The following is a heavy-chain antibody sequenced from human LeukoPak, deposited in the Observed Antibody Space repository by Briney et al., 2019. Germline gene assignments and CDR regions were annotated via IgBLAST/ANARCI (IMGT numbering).Heavy chain of an antibody. V-gene: IGHV3-23*01. J-gene: IGHJ6*02. CDR3: AKDVSVVPAASPAYYGMDI. CDR1: GLTFSSYA. Sequence: GGSLRLSCAASGLTFSSYAMSWVRQAPGKGLEWVSAISGSGGSTYYADSVKGRFTISGDNSKNTLYLQMNSLRAEDTAVYYCAKDVSVVPAASPAYYGMDIWGQGTTVTVSS. CDR2: ISGSGGST. D-gene: IGHD2-2*01.